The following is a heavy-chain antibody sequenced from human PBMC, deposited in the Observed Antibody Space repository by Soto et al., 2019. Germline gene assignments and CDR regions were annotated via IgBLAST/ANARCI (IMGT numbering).Heavy chain of an antibody. CDR3: AHRRLGYCSGGSCSNWFDP. V-gene: IGHV2-5*02. Sequence: QITLKESGPTLVKPTQTLTLTCTFSGFSLSTSGVGVGWIRQPPGKALEWLALIYWDDDKRYSPSLKSRLTINKDTSKNQVVLTMTNMDPVDTATYYCAHRRLGYCSGGSCSNWFDPWGQGTLVTVSS. CDR2: IYWDDDK. J-gene: IGHJ5*02. D-gene: IGHD2-15*01. CDR1: GFSLSTSGVG.